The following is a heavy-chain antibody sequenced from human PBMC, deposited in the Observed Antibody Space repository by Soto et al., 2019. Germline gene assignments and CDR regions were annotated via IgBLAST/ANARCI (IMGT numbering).Heavy chain of an antibody. Sequence: PGGSLRLSCGASGFTFSNYYMSWIRQAPGKGLEWVSYISSTGRTIYYADSVKGRFTVSRDNAQNSLSLKLNSLRVEDTAVYYCAREVFCSSSSCQVRYGMDVWGQGTTVTVSS. J-gene: IGHJ6*02. D-gene: IGHD2-2*01. CDR3: AREVFCSSSSCQVRYGMDV. CDR1: GFTFSNYY. V-gene: IGHV3-11*01. CDR2: ISSTGRTI.